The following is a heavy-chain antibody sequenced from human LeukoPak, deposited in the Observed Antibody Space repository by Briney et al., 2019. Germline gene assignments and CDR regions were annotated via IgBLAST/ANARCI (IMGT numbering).Heavy chain of an antibody. J-gene: IGHJ5*02. CDR2: IYNSAST. V-gene: IGHV4-39*01. D-gene: IGHD4-17*01. Sequence: SETLSLTCTVSGGSISSGSYYWAWIRQCPGKGLEWSGSIYNSASTYYNPSLNSRVILSVYTSRNQLSLNMRAVTAADTGAYFCATNKTMVTTAGLFDPSGQGTRVIVSS. CDR1: GGSISSGSYY. CDR3: ATNKTMVTTAGLFDP.